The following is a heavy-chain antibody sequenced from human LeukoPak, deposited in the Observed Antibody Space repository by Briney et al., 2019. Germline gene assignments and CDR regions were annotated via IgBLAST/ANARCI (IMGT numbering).Heavy chain of an antibody. Sequence: GESLKISCKGSGYSFTSYWIGWVRQMPGKGLEWMGIIYPGDSDTRYSPSFQGQVTISADKSISTAYLQWSSLKASDTAMYYCASGGYSYGYAWGGDYWGQGTLVTVSS. CDR3: ASGGYSYGYAWGGDY. V-gene: IGHV5-51*01. CDR1: GYSFTSYW. CDR2: IYPGDSDT. D-gene: IGHD5-18*01. J-gene: IGHJ4*02.